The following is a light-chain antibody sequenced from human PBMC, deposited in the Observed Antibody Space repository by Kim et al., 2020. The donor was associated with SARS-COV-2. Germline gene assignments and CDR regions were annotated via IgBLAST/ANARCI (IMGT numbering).Light chain of an antibody. V-gene: IGLV3-1*01. J-gene: IGLJ2*01. CDR1: KVGEKY. CDR2: EDA. Sequence: VPPGQTSSITCSRDKVGEKYVYWYQQKAGQSPVLVMYEDAKRPSGIPERFSGSNSGNTATLTISGTQAMDEADYYCQASDSGTVVFGGGTQLTVL. CDR3: QASDSGTVV.